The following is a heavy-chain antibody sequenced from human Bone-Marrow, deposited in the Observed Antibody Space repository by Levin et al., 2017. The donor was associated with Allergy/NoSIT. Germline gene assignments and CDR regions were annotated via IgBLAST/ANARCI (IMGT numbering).Heavy chain of an antibody. Sequence: GGSLRLSCAISGFTFTNFAMTWVRQAPGKGLEWVSGISWDSNYIGYADSVKGRFTISRDNANNFLYLQMSSLRAEDTAFYYCAKLDSHHELWSGLSRDYMDAWGKGTTVSVSS. CDR2: ISWDSNYI. J-gene: IGHJ6*03. V-gene: IGHV3-9*01. D-gene: IGHD3-3*01. CDR1: GFTFTNFA. CDR3: AKLDSHHELWSGLSRDYMDA.